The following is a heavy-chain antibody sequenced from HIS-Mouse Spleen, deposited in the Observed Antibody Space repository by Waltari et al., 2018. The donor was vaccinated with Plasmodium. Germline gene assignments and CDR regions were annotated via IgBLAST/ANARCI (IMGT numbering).Heavy chain of an antibody. CDR2: INPNSGGT. Sequence: QVQLVQSGAEVKKPGASVKVSCKASGYTFTGYYMHWVRQAPGQGLEWMGWINPNSGGTNYAQKFQGRVTMTRDTSISTAYMELSRLRSDETAVYYCARVLGYKAAAGTFVEYCQHWGQGTLVTVSS. V-gene: IGHV1-2*02. CDR1: GYTFTGYY. J-gene: IGHJ1*01. CDR3: ARVLGYKAAAGTFVEYCQH. D-gene: IGHD6-13*01.